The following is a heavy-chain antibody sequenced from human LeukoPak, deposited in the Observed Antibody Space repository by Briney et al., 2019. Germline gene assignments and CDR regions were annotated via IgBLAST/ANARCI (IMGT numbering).Heavy chain of an antibody. CDR1: GYTFTSYY. V-gene: IGHV1-46*01. Sequence: ASVKVSCKASGYTFTSYYMHWVRQAPGQGLEWMGIINPSGGSTSYAQKFQGRVTMTRDTSTSTVYMELSSLRSEDTAVYYCARGLLGYCSGGSCPAYYFDYWGQGTLVTVSS. CDR2: INPSGGST. CDR3: ARGLLGYCSGGSCPAYYFDY. D-gene: IGHD2-15*01. J-gene: IGHJ4*02.